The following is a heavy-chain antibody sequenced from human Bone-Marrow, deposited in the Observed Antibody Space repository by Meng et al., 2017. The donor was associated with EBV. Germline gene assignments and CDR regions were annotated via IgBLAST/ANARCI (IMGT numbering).Heavy chain of an antibody. Sequence: QVQIVQAGAEAKKPWASVKVSCKASGYTFRSYAIHWVRQAPGQSLEWMGWIDVGNANTKYSQKFQDRVTITRETFASTVYMELSRLTSEDTAVYYCARRYYDVTGYYYFDFWGQGTLVTVSS. D-gene: IGHD3-22*01. V-gene: IGHV1-3*01. CDR3: ARRYYDVTGYYYFDF. CDR1: GYTFRSYA. J-gene: IGHJ4*02. CDR2: IDVGNANT.